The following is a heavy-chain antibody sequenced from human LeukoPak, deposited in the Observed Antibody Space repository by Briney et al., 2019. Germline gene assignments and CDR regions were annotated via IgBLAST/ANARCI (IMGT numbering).Heavy chain of an antibody. CDR2: INHSGST. V-gene: IGHV4-34*01. D-gene: IGHD2-15*01. Sequence: SETLSLACAVYGGSFSGYYWSWIRQPPGKGLEWIGEINHSGSTNYNPSLKSRVTISVDTSKNQFSLKLSSVTAADTAVYYCARYCSGGSRDYYYYYMDVWGKGTTVTVSS. CDR1: GGSFSGYY. J-gene: IGHJ6*03. CDR3: ARYCSGGSRDYYYYYMDV.